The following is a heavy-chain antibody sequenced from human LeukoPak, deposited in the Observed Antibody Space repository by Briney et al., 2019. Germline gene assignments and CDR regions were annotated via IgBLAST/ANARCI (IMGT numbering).Heavy chain of an antibody. CDR2: IHAGNGNT. V-gene: IGHV1-3*01. Sequence: ASVKVSCKASGYTFTSYAIHWVRQAPGQRLEWMGWIHAGNGNTKCSQKFQGRVTITRDTSASTAYMELSSLRSEDTTVYYCARTRVAVAGTNWFDPWGRGTLFTVSS. CDR3: ARTRVAVAGTNWFDP. D-gene: IGHD6-19*01. CDR1: GYTFTSYA. J-gene: IGHJ5*02.